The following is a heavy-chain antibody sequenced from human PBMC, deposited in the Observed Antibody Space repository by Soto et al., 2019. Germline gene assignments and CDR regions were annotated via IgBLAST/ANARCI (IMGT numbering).Heavy chain of an antibody. V-gene: IGHV1-69*01. CDR3: AKDSYSSGWYWRGWFDP. J-gene: IGHJ5*02. CDR1: GGTFSSYA. Sequence: QVQLVQSGAEVQKPGSSVKVSCKASGGTFSSYAISWVRQAPGQGLEWMGGIIPIFGTANYAQKFQGRVTITADESTSTAYMELSSLRSEDTAVYYCAKDSYSSGWYWRGWFDPWGQGTLVTVSS. CDR2: IIPIFGTA. D-gene: IGHD6-19*01.